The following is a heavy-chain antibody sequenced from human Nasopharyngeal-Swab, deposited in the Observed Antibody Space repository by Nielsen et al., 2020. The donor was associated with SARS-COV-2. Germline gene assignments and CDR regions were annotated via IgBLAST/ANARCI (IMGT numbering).Heavy chain of an antibody. Sequence: ASVQVSCKASGYTFINYYIHWVRQAPGQGLEWMGITNPSGGSTSYAQKFQGRVTMTRDTSTSTAYMELSSLRSEDTAVYYCARSHDYGDPVDYWGQGTLVTVSS. J-gene: IGHJ4*01. CDR1: GYTFINYY. V-gene: IGHV1-46*01. D-gene: IGHD4-17*01. CDR3: ARSHDYGDPVDY. CDR2: TNPSGGST.